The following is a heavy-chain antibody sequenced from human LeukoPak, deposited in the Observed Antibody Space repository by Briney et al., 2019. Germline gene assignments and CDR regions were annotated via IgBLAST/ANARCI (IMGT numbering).Heavy chain of an antibody. CDR3: ARLRGYSYGYGDY. CDR1: GFTFSSYS. Sequence: PGGSLRLSCAASGFTFSSYSMNWVRQAPGKGLEWVSYISSSGNTIDCADSVKGRFTISRDNAKNSLYLQMVSLRAEDTAVYYCARLRGYSYGYGDYWGQGTLVTVSS. D-gene: IGHD5-18*01. J-gene: IGHJ4*02. CDR2: ISSSGNTI. V-gene: IGHV3-48*04.